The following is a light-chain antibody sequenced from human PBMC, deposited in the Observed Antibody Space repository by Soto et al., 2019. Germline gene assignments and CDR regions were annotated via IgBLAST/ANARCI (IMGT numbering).Light chain of an antibody. CDR2: ANS. J-gene: IGLJ1*01. V-gene: IGLV1-40*01. CDR1: SSNIGAGYD. CDR3: QSYDSSLSGYV. Sequence: QSVLTQPPSVSGAPGQRVTISCTGSSSNIGAGYDVHWYQQLPGTAPKLLIYANSNRPSGVPDRFSGSKSGTSASLAITGLQAEDEADYHCQSYDSSLSGYVFGTGTKLTVL.